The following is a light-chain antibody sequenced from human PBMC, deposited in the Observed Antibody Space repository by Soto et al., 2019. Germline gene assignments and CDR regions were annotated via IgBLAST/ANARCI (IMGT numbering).Light chain of an antibody. V-gene: IGKV3-20*01. CDR1: QSVSSSY. Sequence: LSQKRGDECLAGGESTTLYCRASQSVSSSYLAWYQQKPGQAPRLLIYGASSRATGIPDRFSGSGSGTDFTVTSSGLAPEAFSPYYCQQYGSSVTFGEGTKVDIK. CDR2: GAS. J-gene: IGKJ4*02. CDR3: QQYGSSVT.